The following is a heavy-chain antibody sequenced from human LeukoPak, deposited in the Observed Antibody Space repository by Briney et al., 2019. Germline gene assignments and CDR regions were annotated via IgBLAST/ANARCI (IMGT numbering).Heavy chain of an antibody. V-gene: IGHV3-21*01. CDR3: ARVGTTDWYA. CDR2: ISSSSSCI. D-gene: IGHD3-9*01. CDR1: GFTFSSYS. Sequence: NAGGSLRLSCAASGFTFSSYSMNWVRQAPGKGLEWVSSISSSSSCIYSADSVKGRFTISRDNAKNSLYLQMNSLRVEDTAVYYCARVGTTDWYAWGQGTLVTVSS. J-gene: IGHJ5*02.